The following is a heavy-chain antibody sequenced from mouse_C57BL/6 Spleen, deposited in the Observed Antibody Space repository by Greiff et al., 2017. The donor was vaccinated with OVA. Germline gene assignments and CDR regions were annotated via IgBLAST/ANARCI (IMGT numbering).Heavy chain of an antibody. CDR1: GFTFSSYA. CDR3: ARDIYYGSSYVPFAY. CDR2: ISDGGSCT. J-gene: IGHJ3*01. Sequence: DVKLVESGGGLVKPGGSLKLSCAASGFTFSSYAMSWVRQTPEKRLEWVATISDGGSCTYYPDNVKGRFTISRDNAKNNLYLQMSHLTSEDTAMYYCARDIYYGSSYVPFAYWGQGTLVTVSA. D-gene: IGHD1-1*01. V-gene: IGHV5-4*01.